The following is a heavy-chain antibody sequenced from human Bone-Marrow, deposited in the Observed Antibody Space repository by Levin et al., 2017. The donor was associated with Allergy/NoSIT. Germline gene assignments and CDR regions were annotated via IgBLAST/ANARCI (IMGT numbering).Heavy chain of an antibody. Sequence: SCAASGFTFDDYAMHWVRQAPGKGLEWVSGISWNSGSIGYADSVKGRFTISRDNAKNSLYLQMNSLRAEDTALYYCAKDRPRRADFWSGYYSLYFDYWGQGTLVTVSS. CDR1: GFTFDDYA. J-gene: IGHJ4*02. V-gene: IGHV3-9*01. CDR3: AKDRPRRADFWSGYYSLYFDY. CDR2: ISWNSGSI. D-gene: IGHD3-3*01.